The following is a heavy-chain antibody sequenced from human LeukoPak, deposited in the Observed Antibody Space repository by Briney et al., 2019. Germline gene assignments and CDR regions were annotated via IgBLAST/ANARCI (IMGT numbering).Heavy chain of an antibody. D-gene: IGHD1-26*01. Sequence: ASVKVSCKASGYTFTGYYMHWVRQAPGQGLEWMGWINPNSGGTNYAQKFQGRVTMTRDTSISTAYMELSRLRSDDTAVYYCERDIWWVGAKIGWGQGTLVTVSS. CDR3: ERDIWWVGAKIG. CDR1: GYTFTGYY. V-gene: IGHV1-2*02. CDR2: INPNSGGT. J-gene: IGHJ4*02.